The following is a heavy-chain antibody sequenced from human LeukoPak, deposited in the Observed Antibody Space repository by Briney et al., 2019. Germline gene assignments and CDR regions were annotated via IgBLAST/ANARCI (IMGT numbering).Heavy chain of an antibody. CDR1: GYTFTSYY. Sequence: ASVKVSCKASGYTFTSYYMHWVRQAPGQGLEWMGIINPSGGSTSYAQKFQGRVTMTRDTSTSTVYMELSSLRSEDTAVYYCARDAEHCSGSDCPRWFDPWGQGTLVTVSS. CDR3: ARDAEHCSGSDCPRWFDP. D-gene: IGHD2-21*02. CDR2: INPSGGST. J-gene: IGHJ5*02. V-gene: IGHV1-46*01.